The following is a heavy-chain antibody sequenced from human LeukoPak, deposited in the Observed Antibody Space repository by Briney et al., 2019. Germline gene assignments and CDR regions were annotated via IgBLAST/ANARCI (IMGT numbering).Heavy chain of an antibody. Sequence: RSETLSLTCTVSGGSISSYYGSWIRQPPGKGLEWIGYIYYSGSTNYNPSLKSRVTISVDTSKNQFSLKLSSVTAADTAVYYCARIIAAAGTYPFDYWGQGTLVTVSS. D-gene: IGHD6-13*01. V-gene: IGHV4-59*01. CDR3: ARIIAAAGTYPFDY. CDR2: IYYSGST. CDR1: GGSISSYY. J-gene: IGHJ4*02.